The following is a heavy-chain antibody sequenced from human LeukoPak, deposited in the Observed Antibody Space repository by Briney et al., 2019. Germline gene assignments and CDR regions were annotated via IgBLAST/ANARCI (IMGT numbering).Heavy chain of an antibody. CDR3: ARDPGFQH. J-gene: IGHJ1*01. V-gene: IGHV4-59*01. CDR1: GGSISSYY. CDR2: IYYSGST. Sequence: SETPSLTCTVSGGSISSYYWSWIRQPPGKGLEWSGYIYYSGSTNYNPSLKSRVTISVDTSKNQFSLKLSSVTAADTAVYYCARDPGFQHWGQGTLVTVSS.